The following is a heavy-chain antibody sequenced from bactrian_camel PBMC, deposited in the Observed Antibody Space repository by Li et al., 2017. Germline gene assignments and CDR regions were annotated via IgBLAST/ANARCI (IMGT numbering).Heavy chain of an antibody. V-gene: IGHV3S6*01. CDR1: GYTYSTNC. D-gene: IGHD1*01. CDR3: NGRFGTDDSLYDY. Sequence: QVQLVESGGGLVQPGGSLRLSCAASGYTYSTNCMSWVRQAPGKGPEWVAGIDWDGKDVHYPDSMRGRFTISRDNSKNTLWLQMNNLKSKDTARYYCNGRFGTDDSLYDYWGQGTQVTVS. CDR2: IDWDGKDV. J-gene: IGHJ4*01.